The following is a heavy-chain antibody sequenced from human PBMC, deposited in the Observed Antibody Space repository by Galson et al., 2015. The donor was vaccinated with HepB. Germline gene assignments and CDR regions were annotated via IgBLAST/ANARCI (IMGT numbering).Heavy chain of an antibody. CDR3: AKDGEGSGWYRPLGY. CDR1: GFTFSSYA. Sequence: SLRLSCAASGFTFSSYAMHWVRQAPGKGLEWVAVISYDGSNKYYADSVKGRFTISRDNSKNTLYLQMNSLRAEDTAVYYCAKDGEGSGWYRPLGYWGQGTLVTVSS. CDR2: ISYDGSNK. J-gene: IGHJ4*02. D-gene: IGHD6-19*01. V-gene: IGHV3-30-3*01.